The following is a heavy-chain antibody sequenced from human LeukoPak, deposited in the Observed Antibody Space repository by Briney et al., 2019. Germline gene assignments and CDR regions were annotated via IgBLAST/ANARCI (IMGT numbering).Heavy chain of an antibody. CDR2: IYYSGST. V-gene: IGHV4-39*07. D-gene: IGHD3-3*01. Sequence: SETLSRTCAISGGSISGTPYYWGWIRQPQGKGLEWIGSIYYSGSTYYNPSLKSRLTISVGTSKNQFSLKLSSVTAAGTAVYYCARASTIFGHFAYWGRGTLVTVSS. J-gene: IGHJ4*02. CDR3: ARASTIFGHFAY. CDR1: GGSISGTPYY.